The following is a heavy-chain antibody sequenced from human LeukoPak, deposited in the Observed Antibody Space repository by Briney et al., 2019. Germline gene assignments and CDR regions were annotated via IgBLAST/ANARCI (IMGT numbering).Heavy chain of an antibody. CDR1: GGAISSYY. CDR3: AREGQEGYYYMDV. J-gene: IGHJ6*03. V-gene: IGHV4-59*12. CDR2: IYYSGTT. Sequence: SETLSLTCTISGGAISSYYWSWIRQPPGKGLEWIGYIYYSGTTNYNPSLKSRVTISVDASKNQFSLKLSSVTAADTAVYYCAREGQEGYYYMDVWGKGTTVTVSS.